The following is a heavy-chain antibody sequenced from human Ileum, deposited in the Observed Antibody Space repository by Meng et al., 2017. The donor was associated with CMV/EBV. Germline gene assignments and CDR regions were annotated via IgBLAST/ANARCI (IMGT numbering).Heavy chain of an antibody. Sequence: GESLKISCAASGFTFSSYAMSWVRQAPGKGLEWVSAISGSGGSTYYADSVKGRFTISRDNSKNTLYLQMNSLRAEDTAVYYCARAFRSNYGMDVWGQGTTVTVSS. V-gene: IGHV3-23*01. CDR3: ARAFRSNYGMDV. CDR1: GFTFSSYA. J-gene: IGHJ6*02. CDR2: ISGSGGST. D-gene: IGHD2/OR15-2a*01.